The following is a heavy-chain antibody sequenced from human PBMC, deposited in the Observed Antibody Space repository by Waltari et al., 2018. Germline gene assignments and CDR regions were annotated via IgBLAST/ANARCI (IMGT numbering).Heavy chain of an antibody. CDR3: ARSPVQLERRPYYYYYYMDV. V-gene: IGHV4-30-2*01. D-gene: IGHD1-1*01. J-gene: IGHJ6*03. CDR1: GGSISSGGYS. CDR2: IYHSGST. Sequence: QLQLQESGSGLVKPSQTLSLTCAVSGGSISSGGYSWSWIRKPPGKGREWIGYIYHSGSTYYNPSLKSRVTISVDRSKNQFSLKLSSVTAADTAVYYCARSPVQLERRPYYYYYYMDVWGKGTTVTISS.